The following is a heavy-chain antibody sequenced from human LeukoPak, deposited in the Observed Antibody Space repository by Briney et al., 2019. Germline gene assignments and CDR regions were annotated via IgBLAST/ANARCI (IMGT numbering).Heavy chain of an antibody. D-gene: IGHD1-26*01. Sequence: GGSLRLSCAASGFTFSSYGMHWVRQAPGKGLEWVGRIRNKAMSYTTEYAASVKGRFTISRDDSKNSLYLQMNSLKTEDTAVYYCARGGSYVAFDYWGQGTLVTVSS. CDR2: IRNKAMSYTT. CDR3: ARGGSYVAFDY. V-gene: IGHV3-72*01. CDR1: GFTFSSYG. J-gene: IGHJ4*02.